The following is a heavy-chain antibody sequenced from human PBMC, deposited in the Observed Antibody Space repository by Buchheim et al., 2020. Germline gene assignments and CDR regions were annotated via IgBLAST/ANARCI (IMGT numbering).Heavy chain of an antibody. V-gene: IGHV4-31*03. J-gene: IGHJ4*02. CDR3: ARDGAAAAGIDY. CDR1: GGSIGSGGYY. CDR2: IFYSGTT. D-gene: IGHD6-13*01. Sequence: QVQLQESGPGLVKPSQTLSLTCTVSGGSIGSGGYYWSWIRQHPGQGLDWIGYIFYSGTTYYNPSLQSRVTMSVDTPKNQFSLKLGSVTAADTAVYYCARDGAAAAGIDYWGQGTL.